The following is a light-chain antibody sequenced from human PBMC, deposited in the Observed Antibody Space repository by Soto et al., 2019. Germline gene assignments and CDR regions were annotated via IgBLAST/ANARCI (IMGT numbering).Light chain of an antibody. CDR3: QQDYSTPAT. CDR2: WAS. J-gene: IGKJ3*01. CDR1: QSVLYNANNKNY. Sequence: DIVMTQSPDSLAVSLGERATLNCKSSQSVLYNANNKNYLAWYQKKPGQPPKLLIYWASTRESGVPDRFSGSGSGTDFPLTISSLQAEDVAVYYCQQDYSTPATFGPRTKVDLK. V-gene: IGKV4-1*01.